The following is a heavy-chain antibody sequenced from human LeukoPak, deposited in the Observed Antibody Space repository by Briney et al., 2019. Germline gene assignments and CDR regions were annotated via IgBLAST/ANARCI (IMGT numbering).Heavy chain of an antibody. Sequence: GGSLRLSCAASEFTFSSYSMNWVRQAPGKGLEWVASINHNGNVNYYVDSVKGRFTISRDNAKNSLYLQMSNLRAEDTAVYFCARGGGLDVWGQGATVTVSS. CDR3: ARGGGLDV. CDR1: EFTFSSYS. D-gene: IGHD3-16*01. J-gene: IGHJ6*02. V-gene: IGHV3-7*03. CDR2: INHNGNVN.